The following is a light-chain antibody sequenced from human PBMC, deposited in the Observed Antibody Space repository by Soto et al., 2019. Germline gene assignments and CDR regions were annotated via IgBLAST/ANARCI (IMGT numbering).Light chain of an antibody. CDR3: QQYKNYWT. CDR1: QSVSSW. V-gene: IGKV1-5*03. J-gene: IGKJ1*01. Sequence: DIQMTQSPSTLSASLGNRVTITCRASQSVSSWLAWFQQKPGKAPKLLIYKASSSQSGVSSRLSGGGSGTEFTLTISSLQPDDFATYYCQQYKNYWTFGPGTKVDIK. CDR2: KAS.